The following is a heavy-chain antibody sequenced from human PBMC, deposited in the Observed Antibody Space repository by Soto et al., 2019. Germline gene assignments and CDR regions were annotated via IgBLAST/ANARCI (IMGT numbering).Heavy chain of an antibody. CDR3: ARERYWSGSSRYFDY. D-gene: IGHD3-3*01. CDR1: GGTFSSYT. J-gene: IGHJ4*02. Sequence: SVKVSCKASGGTFSSYTISWVRQAPGQGLEWMGRIIPILGIANYAQKFQGRVTITADKSTSTAYMELSSLRSEDTAVYYCARERYWSGSSRYFDYWGQGTLVTVSS. V-gene: IGHV1-69*04. CDR2: IIPILGIA.